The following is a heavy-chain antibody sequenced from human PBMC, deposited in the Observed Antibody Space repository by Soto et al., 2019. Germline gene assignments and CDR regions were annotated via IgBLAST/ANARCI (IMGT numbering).Heavy chain of an antibody. CDR1: RGTFNRYA. Sequence: QVQLVQSGAEVKKPGSSVKVSCLASRGTFNRYAINWVRQAPGHGLEWLGALVPQFGTPNYAQKFQDRVTIDADESTNPTSMELRGLTSDDPAVYYCARQNRDTPMVPFDVWGQGTLVTVSS. D-gene: IGHD5-18*01. CDR2: LVPQFGTP. V-gene: IGHV1-69*01. CDR3: ARQNRDTPMVPFDV. J-gene: IGHJ4*02.